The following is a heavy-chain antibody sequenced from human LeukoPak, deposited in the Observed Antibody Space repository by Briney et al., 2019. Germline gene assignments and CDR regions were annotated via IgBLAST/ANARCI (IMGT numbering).Heavy chain of an antibody. D-gene: IGHD2-15*01. CDR1: GVSISSSSYY. CDR2: IYYSGST. V-gene: IGHV4-39*01. CDR3: ASRVVVASDDAFDY. Sequence: PSETLSLTCTVSGVSISSSSYYWGWIRQPPGKGLLWIGNIYYSGSTYYSPSLKSRVTISVDTSKKPFSLKLSSVTAADTAVYYCASRVVVASDDAFDYWGQETLVTVSS. J-gene: IGHJ4*02.